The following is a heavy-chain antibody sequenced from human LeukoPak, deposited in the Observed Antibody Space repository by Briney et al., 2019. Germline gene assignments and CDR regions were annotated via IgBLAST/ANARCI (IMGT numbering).Heavy chain of an antibody. CDR3: ARQTSGSYYHY. CDR1: GFTFSSYE. Sequence: GGSLRLSCAASGFTFSSYEMNWVRQAPGKGLEWVSYISYSGSTIYYADSVKGRFTISRDNAKNSLYLQTNSLRAEDTGLYYCARQTSGSYYHYWGQGTLVTVSS. V-gene: IGHV3-48*03. J-gene: IGHJ4*02. D-gene: IGHD1-26*01. CDR2: ISYSGSTI.